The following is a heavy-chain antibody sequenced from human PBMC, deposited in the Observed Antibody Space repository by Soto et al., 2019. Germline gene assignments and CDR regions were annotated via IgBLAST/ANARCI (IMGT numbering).Heavy chain of an antibody. V-gene: IGHV3-30*18. D-gene: IGHD5-18*01. Sequence: QVQLVESGGGVVQPGRSLRLSCAASGFTFSSYGMHWVRQAPGKGPEWVAVISYDGSNKYYADSVKGRFTISRDNSKNTLYLQMNSLRAEDTAVYYCAKGSTAMTYFDYGGQGTLVTVSS. CDR1: GFTFSSYG. J-gene: IGHJ4*02. CDR3: AKGSTAMTYFDY. CDR2: ISYDGSNK.